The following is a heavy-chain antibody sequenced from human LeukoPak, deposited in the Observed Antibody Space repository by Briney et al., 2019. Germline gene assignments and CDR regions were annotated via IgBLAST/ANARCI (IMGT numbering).Heavy chain of an antibody. CDR1: GYTFTGYY. D-gene: IGHD3-3*01. J-gene: IGHJ4*02. Sequence: ASVKVSCKASGYTFTGYYMHWVRQAPGQGLEWMGWINPNSGGTNYAQKFQGRVTMTRDTSISTAYMELSRLRSDDTAVYYCARDCPNYDFWSGYYYWGQGTLVTVSS. CDR3: ARDCPNYDFWSGYYY. CDR2: INPNSGGT. V-gene: IGHV1-2*02.